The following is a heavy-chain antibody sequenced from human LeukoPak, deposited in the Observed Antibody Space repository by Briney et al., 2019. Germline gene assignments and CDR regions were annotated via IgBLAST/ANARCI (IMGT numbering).Heavy chain of an antibody. CDR2: ISSSSSYI. Sequence: GGSLRLSCAASGFSFSSHGMNWVRQAPGKGLEWVSSISSSSSYIYYADSVKGRFTISRDNAKNSLYLQMNSLRAEDTAVYYCARVVATPNTFDYWGQGTLVTVSS. CDR3: ARVVATPNTFDY. V-gene: IGHV3-21*01. J-gene: IGHJ4*02. D-gene: IGHD5-12*01. CDR1: GFSFSSHG.